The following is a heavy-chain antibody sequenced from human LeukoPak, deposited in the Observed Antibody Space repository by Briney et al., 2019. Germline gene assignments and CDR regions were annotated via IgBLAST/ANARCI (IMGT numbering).Heavy chain of an antibody. CDR1: GFTFSSYA. CDR3: AKDPYYDSSGYYYEGPVYFDY. D-gene: IGHD3-22*01. J-gene: IGHJ4*02. V-gene: IGHV3-23*01. Sequence: GGSLRLSCAASGFTFSSYAMSWVRQAPGKGLEWVSAISGSGGSTYNADSVKGRFTISRDNSKNTLYLQMNSLRAEDTAVYYCAKDPYYDSSGYYYEGPVYFDYWGQGTLVTVSS. CDR2: ISGSGGST.